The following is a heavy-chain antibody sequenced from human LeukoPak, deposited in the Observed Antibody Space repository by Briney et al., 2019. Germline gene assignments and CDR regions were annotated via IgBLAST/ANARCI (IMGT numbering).Heavy chain of an antibody. Sequence: GGSLRLSCASSVFTFISYAMRWVRQPPAKGLEWVSAISGSGCSTYYADSVKGRSPIPRDNSKNTLYLQMKSLRAEDRAVYYFAKEYSGYDLDYWGQGTLVTVSS. J-gene: IGHJ4*02. CDR2: ISGSGCST. D-gene: IGHD5-12*01. CDR3: AKEYSGYDLDY. CDR1: VFTFISYA. V-gene: IGHV3-23*01.